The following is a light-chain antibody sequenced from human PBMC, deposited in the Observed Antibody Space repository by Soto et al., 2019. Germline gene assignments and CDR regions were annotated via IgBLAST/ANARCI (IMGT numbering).Light chain of an antibody. CDR2: GAS. Sequence: EIVMTQSPATLSVSPGERATLSCRASQSVSSNLAWYQHKPGQAPRLLIYGASTRATGIPARFSGSGSGTEFTLTNSSLLSEDFAVYYCQQYNNWPPWTFGQGTKVEIK. V-gene: IGKV3-15*01. CDR1: QSVSSN. J-gene: IGKJ1*01. CDR3: QQYNNWPPWT.